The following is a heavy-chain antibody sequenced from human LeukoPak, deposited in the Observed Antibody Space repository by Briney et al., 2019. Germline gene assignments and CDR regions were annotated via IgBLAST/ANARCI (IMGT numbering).Heavy chain of an antibody. D-gene: IGHD3-16*02. Sequence: GGSLRLSCAASGLTFANYTMIWVRQAPGEGLEWVSSISSGSTYIYYADSVKGRFTISRDNAKNTLYLQMNSLRAEDTAVYYCPRRGVDCDVRGSQRYYWFDPWGQGTLVTVSS. CDR2: ISSGSTYI. CDR1: GLTFANYT. J-gene: IGHJ5*02. V-gene: IGHV3-21*01. CDR3: PRRGVDCDVRGSQRYYWFDP.